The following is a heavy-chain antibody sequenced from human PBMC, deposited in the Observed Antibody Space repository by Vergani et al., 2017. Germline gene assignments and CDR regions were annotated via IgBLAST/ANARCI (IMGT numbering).Heavy chain of an antibody. D-gene: IGHD4-17*01. CDR1: GGSISSSNW. Sequence: QVQLQESGPGLVKPSGTLSLTCAVSGGSISSSNWWSWVRQPPGKGLEWIWEIYHSGSTNYNPSLKSRVTISVDKSKNQFSLKLSSVTAADTAVYYCARMGSGEATVTKNYYYYGMDVWGQGTTVTVSS. V-gene: IGHV4-4*02. CDR2: IYHSGST. J-gene: IGHJ6*02. CDR3: ARMGSGEATVTKNYYYYGMDV.